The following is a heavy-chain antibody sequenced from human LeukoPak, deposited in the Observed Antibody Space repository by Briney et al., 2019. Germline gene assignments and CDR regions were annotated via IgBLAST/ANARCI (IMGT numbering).Heavy chain of an antibody. CDR2: ISYDGSNK. V-gene: IGHV3-30*04. J-gene: IGHJ4*02. CDR1: GFTFGSYA. D-gene: IGHD4-17*01. CDR3: ARGMATTVAIPDY. Sequence: GGSLRLSCAASGFTFGSYAMHWVRQAPGKGLEWVAVISYDGSNKYYADSVKGRFTISRDNSKNTLYLQMNSLRAEDTAVYYCARGMATTVAIPDYWGQGTLVTVSS.